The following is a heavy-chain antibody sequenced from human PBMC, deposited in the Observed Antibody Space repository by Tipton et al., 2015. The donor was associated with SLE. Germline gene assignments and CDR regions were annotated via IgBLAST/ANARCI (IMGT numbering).Heavy chain of an antibody. Sequence: LRLSCAISGDSVSSNSAAWNWIRQSPSRGLEWLGRTYYRSKWYNDYAVSVKSRITINPDTSKNQFSLQLNSVTPEDTALYYCARDRGELLGDAFDIWGQGTMVTVSS. CDR3: ARDRGELLGDAFDI. J-gene: IGHJ3*02. V-gene: IGHV6-1*01. CDR2: TYYRSKWYN. D-gene: IGHD1-26*01. CDR1: GDSVSSNSAA.